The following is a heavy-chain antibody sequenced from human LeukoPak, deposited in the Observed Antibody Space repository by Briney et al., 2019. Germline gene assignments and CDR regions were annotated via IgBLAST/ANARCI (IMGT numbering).Heavy chain of an antibody. CDR3: ASGYRTFDY. Sequence: GGSLRLSCAASGFTFSSYWMSWVRQAPGKGLEWVANIKQDGSEEYYVDSVKGRFTISRDNANNSLYLQMSSLRAEDTAVYYCASGYRTFDYWGRGTLVTVSS. CDR1: GFTFSSYW. D-gene: IGHD5-18*01. V-gene: IGHV3-7*03. J-gene: IGHJ4*02. CDR2: IKQDGSEE.